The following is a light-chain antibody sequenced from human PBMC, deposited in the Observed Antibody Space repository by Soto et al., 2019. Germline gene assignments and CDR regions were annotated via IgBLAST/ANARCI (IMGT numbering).Light chain of an antibody. CDR3: QQRVHWLT. Sequence: EVVLTQSPASLSLSPGERATLSCRASQSVSAYLAWYQQKAGQAPRLLIYDVSNRAPGIPARFTGSGSGTDFTLTIISLEPEDAAVYYCQQRVHWLTFGGGTKVEIK. CDR2: DVS. CDR1: QSVSAY. J-gene: IGKJ4*01. V-gene: IGKV3-11*01.